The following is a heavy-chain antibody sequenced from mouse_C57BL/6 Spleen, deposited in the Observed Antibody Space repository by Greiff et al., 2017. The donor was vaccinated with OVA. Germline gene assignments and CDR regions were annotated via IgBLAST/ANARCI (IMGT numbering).Heavy chain of an antibody. CDR2: ISYDGSN. CDR3: AREEIYYDYEGFAY. D-gene: IGHD2-4*01. Sequence: DVQLQESGPGLVKPSQSLSLTCSVTGYSITSGYYWNWIRQFPGNKLEWMGYISYDGSNNYNPSLKNRISITRDTSKNQFFLTLNSVTTEDTATYYCAREEIYYDYEGFAYWGQGTLVTVSA. V-gene: IGHV3-6*01. J-gene: IGHJ3*01. CDR1: GYSITSGYY.